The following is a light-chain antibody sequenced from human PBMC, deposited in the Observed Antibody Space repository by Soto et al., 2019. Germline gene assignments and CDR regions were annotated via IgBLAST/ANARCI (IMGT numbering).Light chain of an antibody. CDR3: SSYANSITHV. CDR1: SSDVGGYDY. V-gene: IGLV2-14*03. CDR2: GVS. J-gene: IGLJ3*02. Sequence: QSALTQPASVSGSPGQSITISCTGTSSDVGGYDYVSWYQQHPGKAPKLMIYGVSNRPSGVSNRFSGAKSGNTASLTISGLQAEDEADYYCSSYANSITHVFGGGTKVTVL.